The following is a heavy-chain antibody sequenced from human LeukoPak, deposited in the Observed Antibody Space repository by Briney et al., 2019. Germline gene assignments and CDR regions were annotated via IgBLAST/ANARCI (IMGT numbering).Heavy chain of an antibody. D-gene: IGHD3-9*01. CDR2: ISYHGEDT. V-gene: IGHV3-30*03. Sequence: PGKSLRLSCAASGFTFGSYAMYWVRQAPGKGLEWVAFISYHGEDTHTVDSVKGRFTISRDNSGKTLYLQMNSLKIEDTAVYYCARDGPVPGTGLTAWGQGTLVTVSS. CDR3: ARDGPVPGTGLTA. J-gene: IGHJ5*01. CDR1: GFTFGSYA.